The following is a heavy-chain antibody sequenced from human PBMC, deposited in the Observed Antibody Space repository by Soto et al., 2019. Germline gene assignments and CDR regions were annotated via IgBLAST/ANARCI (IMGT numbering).Heavy chain of an antibody. D-gene: IGHD6-19*01. CDR2: ISAYNGNT. V-gene: IGHV1-18*01. J-gene: IGHJ4*02. CDR3: ARVDPPGYSSGWCDY. Sequence: ASVKVSCKASGYTFTSYGISWVRQAPGQGLEWMGWISAYNGNTNYAQKLQGRVTMTTDTSTSTAYMELRSLRSDDTAVYYCARVDPPGYSSGWCDYWVQGTLVTVSS. CDR1: GYTFTSYG.